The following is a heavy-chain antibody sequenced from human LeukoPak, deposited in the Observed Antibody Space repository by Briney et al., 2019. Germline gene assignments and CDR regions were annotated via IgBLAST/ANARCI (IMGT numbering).Heavy chain of an antibody. CDR3: ARRGIAVAEIDY. CDR2: IYYSGST. Sequence: SETLSXTXXVXXXXXXSSSYYWGWIRQPPGKGLEWIGSIYYSGSTYYNPSLKSRVTISVDTSKNQFSLKLSSVTAADTAVYYCARRGIAVAEIDYWGQGTLVTVSS. J-gene: IGHJ4*02. D-gene: IGHD6-19*01. CDR1: XXXXXSSSYY. V-gene: IGHV4-39*01.